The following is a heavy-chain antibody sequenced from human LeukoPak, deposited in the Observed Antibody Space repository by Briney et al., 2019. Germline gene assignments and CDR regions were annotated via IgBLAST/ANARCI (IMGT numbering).Heavy chain of an antibody. J-gene: IGHJ6*02. CDR1: GYTFTGYY. CDR3: ARSITMVRAQDV. Sequence: ASVEVSCKASGYTFTGYYVHWVRQAPGQGLEWMGWINPNSGGTNYAQKFQGRVTMTRDTSISTAYMELSRLRSDDTAVYYCARSITMVRAQDVWGQGTTVTVSS. D-gene: IGHD3-10*01. V-gene: IGHV1-2*02. CDR2: INPNSGGT.